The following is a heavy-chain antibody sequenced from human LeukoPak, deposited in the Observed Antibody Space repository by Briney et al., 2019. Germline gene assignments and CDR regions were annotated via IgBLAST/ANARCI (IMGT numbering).Heavy chain of an antibody. CDR2: INPNSGGK. CDR3: ARVEGYYYYMDV. J-gene: IGHJ6*03. D-gene: IGHD5-24*01. V-gene: IGHV1-2*06. Sequence: ASVKVSCKASGYTFTGYYMHWVRQAPGQGLEWMGRINPNSGGKNYAQKFQGRVTMPRDTSISTAYMELSRLRSDDTAVYYCARVEGYYYYMDVWGKGTTVTVSS. CDR1: GYTFTGYY.